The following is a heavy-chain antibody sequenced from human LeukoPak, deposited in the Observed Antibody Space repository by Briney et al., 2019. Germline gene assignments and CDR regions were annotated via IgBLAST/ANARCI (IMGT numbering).Heavy chain of an antibody. CDR3: AKAPGSGNEVYYYYYMDV. J-gene: IGHJ6*03. CDR2: IRNDESNK. D-gene: IGHD3-10*01. Sequence: PGGSLRLSCAASGFTFSSYGMHWVRQAPGKGLEWVAFIRNDESNKYYAGSVKGRFTISRDNSKNTLYLQMNSLRAEDTAVYYCAKAPGSGNEVYYYYYMDVWGKGTTVTVSS. V-gene: IGHV3-30*02. CDR1: GFTFSSYG.